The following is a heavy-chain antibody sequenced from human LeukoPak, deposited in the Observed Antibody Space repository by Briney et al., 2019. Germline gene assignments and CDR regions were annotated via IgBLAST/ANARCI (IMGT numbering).Heavy chain of an antibody. CDR1: GYSFTSYW. V-gene: IGHV5-51*01. CDR2: IYPGDSDT. Sequence: GESLKISCKGSGYSFTSYWIGWVRQMPGKGLEWMGIIYPGDSDTRYSPSFQGQVTISADKSISTAYLQWSSLKASDTAMYYCARAGIAAAGRPFSGSYYYGMDVWGQGTTVTVSS. D-gene: IGHD6-13*01. J-gene: IGHJ6*02. CDR3: ARAGIAAAGRPFSGSYYYGMDV.